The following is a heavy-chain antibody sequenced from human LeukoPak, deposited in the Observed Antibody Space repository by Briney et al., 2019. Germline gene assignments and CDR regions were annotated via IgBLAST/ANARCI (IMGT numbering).Heavy chain of an antibody. Sequence: SETLSLTCAVYGGSFSGYYWSWIRQPPGKGLEWIGEINHSGSTNYNPSLKSRVTISVDTSKNQFSLKLSSVTAADTAFYYCARVAAKTVDNWGQGTLVTVSS. J-gene: IGHJ4*02. CDR1: GGSFSGYY. CDR3: ARVAAKTVDN. D-gene: IGHD2-15*01. V-gene: IGHV4-34*01. CDR2: INHSGST.